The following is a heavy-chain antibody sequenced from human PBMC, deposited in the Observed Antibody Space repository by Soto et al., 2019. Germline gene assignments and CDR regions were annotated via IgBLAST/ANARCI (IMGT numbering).Heavy chain of an antibody. CDR3: ARMITATGTEYFDL. V-gene: IGHV4-59*13. CDR1: GASISGYC. Sequence: PSETLSLTCTVSGASISGYCWNWIRQPPGEGLEWIGHIYYSGNTNYNSFLKSRVTMSVDTSKNQFSLNLTSVTPADTAVYYCARMITATGTEYFDLWGRGALVTVSS. D-gene: IGHD6-13*01. CDR2: IYYSGNT. J-gene: IGHJ2*01.